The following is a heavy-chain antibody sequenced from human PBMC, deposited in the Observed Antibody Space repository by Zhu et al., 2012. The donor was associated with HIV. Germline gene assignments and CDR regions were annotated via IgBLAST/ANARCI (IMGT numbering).Heavy chain of an antibody. Sequence: QVQLQESGPGLVKPSETLSLTCTVSGGSISSHYWSWIRQPPGKGLEWIGYIYYSGSTNYNPSLKSRVTISVDTSKNQFSLKLSSVTAADTAVYYCARDLEYYDRTQRLYWYFDLWGRGTLVTVSS. CDR2: IYYSGST. CDR1: GGSISSHY. J-gene: IGHJ2*01. CDR3: ARDLEYYDRTQRLYWYFDL. D-gene: IGHD3-22*01. V-gene: IGHV4-59*11.